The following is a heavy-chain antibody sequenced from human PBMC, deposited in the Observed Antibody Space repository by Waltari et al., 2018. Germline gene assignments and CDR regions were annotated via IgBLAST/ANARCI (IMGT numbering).Heavy chain of an antibody. CDR2: IRSKAYGGTT. CDR1: GFTFGDYA. Sequence: EVQLVESGGGLVQPGRSLRLSCTASGFTFGDYAMSWFRQAPGTGVEWVGCIRSKAYGGTTEYAASVKGRFTISRDDSKSIAYLQMNSLKTEDTAVYYCTRDHDFWSGSYTGMDAFDIWGQGTMVTVSS. V-gene: IGHV3-49*03. D-gene: IGHD3-3*01. CDR3: TRDHDFWSGSYTGMDAFDI. J-gene: IGHJ3*02.